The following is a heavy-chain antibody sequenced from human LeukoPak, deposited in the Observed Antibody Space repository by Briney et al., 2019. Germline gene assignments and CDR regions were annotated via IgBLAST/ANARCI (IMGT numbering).Heavy chain of an antibody. V-gene: IGHV3-15*01. CDR1: GFTFSNAW. Sequence: TGGSLRLSCAASGFTFSNAWMNWVRQAPGKGLEWVGRIKSKADGGTTDYAAPVKGRFTISRDDSKNTLYLQMNSLKTEDTAVYYCTTVLADFWYYLDHWGQGTLVTVSS. J-gene: IGHJ4*02. CDR2: IKSKADGGTT. CDR3: TTVLADFWYYLDH. D-gene: IGHD3-3*01.